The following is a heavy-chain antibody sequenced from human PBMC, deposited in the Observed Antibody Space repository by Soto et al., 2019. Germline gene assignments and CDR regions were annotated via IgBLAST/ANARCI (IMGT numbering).Heavy chain of an antibody. J-gene: IGHJ4*02. Sequence: PGGSLRLSCAASGFTFSSYAMHWVRQAPGKGLEWVAVISYDGSNKYYADSVKGRFTISRDNSKNTLYLQMNSLRAEDTAVYYCARDSDGYYFDYWGQGTLVTVSS. CDR2: ISYDGSNK. CDR3: ARDSDGYYFDY. CDR1: GFTFSSYA. V-gene: IGHV3-30-3*01.